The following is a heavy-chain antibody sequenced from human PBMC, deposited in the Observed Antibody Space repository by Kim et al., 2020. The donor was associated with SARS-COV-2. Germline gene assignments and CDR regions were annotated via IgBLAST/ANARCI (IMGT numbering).Heavy chain of an antibody. J-gene: IGHJ4*02. V-gene: IGHV3-30*02. D-gene: IGHD3-3*01. CDR3: AKEVDFWSGYGFAY. Sequence: ADSVKGRVTISKENSKNALYLQMNSLRAEDRAVYYCAKEVDFWSGYGFAYWGQGTLVTVSS.